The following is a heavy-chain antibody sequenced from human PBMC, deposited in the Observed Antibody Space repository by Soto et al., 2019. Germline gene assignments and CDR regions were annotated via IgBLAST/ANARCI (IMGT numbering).Heavy chain of an antibody. J-gene: IGHJ4*02. CDR1: GYTFTGYA. Sequence: ASVKVSCKASGYTFTGYAMHWVRQAPGQRLEWMGWINAGNGNTKYSQKFQGKVTITRDTSASTAYMELSSLRSEDTAVYYCARAEAVAADFDYWGQGTLVTVSS. D-gene: IGHD6-19*01. CDR3: ARAEAVAADFDY. CDR2: INAGNGNT. V-gene: IGHV1-3*01.